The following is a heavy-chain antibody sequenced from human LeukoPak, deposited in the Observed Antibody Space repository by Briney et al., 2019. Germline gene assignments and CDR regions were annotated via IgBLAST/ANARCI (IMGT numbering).Heavy chain of an antibody. J-gene: IGHJ4*02. CDR2: ISSSSSYI. V-gene: IGHV3-21*01. CDR3: ARESWNDSPYFDY. D-gene: IGHD1-1*01. CDR1: EFTFSSYS. Sequence: PGGSLRLSCAASEFTFSSYSMNWVRQAPGKGLEWVSSISSSSSYIYYADSVKGRFTISRDNAKNSLSLQMNSLGAEDTAVYYCARESWNDSPYFDYWGQGTLVTVSS.